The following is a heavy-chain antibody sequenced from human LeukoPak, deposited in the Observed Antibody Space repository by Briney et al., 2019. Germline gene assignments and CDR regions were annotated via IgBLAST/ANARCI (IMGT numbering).Heavy chain of an antibody. Sequence: GASLQISCKGSGYSFTSYWIGWGRQMPAKGLEGMGIIYPGDSDTRYSPSFQGQVTISADKSISTAYLQWSSLKASDTAMYYCARYSHSSGWIDYWGQGTLVTVSS. CDR1: GYSFTSYW. CDR2: IYPGDSDT. D-gene: IGHD6-19*01. J-gene: IGHJ4*02. CDR3: ARYSHSSGWIDY. V-gene: IGHV5-51*01.